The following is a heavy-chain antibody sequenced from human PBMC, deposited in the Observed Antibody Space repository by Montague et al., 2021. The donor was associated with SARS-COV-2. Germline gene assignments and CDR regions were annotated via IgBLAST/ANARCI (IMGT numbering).Heavy chain of an antibody. J-gene: IGHJ4*02. Sequence: SLRLSCALSESIFSSYAMTWVRQPPGKGLGWVSTISGRDGSTYYSDSVKGRFTVSRDNSRNTIYLQMDSLRVEDTAVYYCAKEAVGPGFLLYFDYWGQGTLVTVSS. CDR3: AKEAVGPGFLLYFDY. CDR1: ESIFSSYA. V-gene: IGHV3-23*01. D-gene: IGHD6-19*01. CDR2: ISGRDGST.